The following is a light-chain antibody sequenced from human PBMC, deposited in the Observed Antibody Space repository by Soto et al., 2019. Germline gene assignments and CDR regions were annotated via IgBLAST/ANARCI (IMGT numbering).Light chain of an antibody. J-gene: IGKJ1*01. CDR2: GAS. V-gene: IGKV3-20*01. Sequence: EILLTQSPCTLSLSPGERATLSCGASQSVSNNYLAWYQQKPGQAPSLLIHGASNRATGIPDRLSGSGSGTDFTLTISRLDPEDFAVYYCQQYGSSGTFGQGTKVDIK. CDR1: QSVSNNY. CDR3: QQYGSSGT.